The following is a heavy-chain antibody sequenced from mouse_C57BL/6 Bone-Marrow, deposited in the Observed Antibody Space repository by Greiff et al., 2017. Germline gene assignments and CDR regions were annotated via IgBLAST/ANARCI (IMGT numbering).Heavy chain of an antibody. CDR3: TSSLIYYGTNY. CDR1: GFNIKDYY. J-gene: IGHJ2*01. CDR2: IDPEDGET. V-gene: IGHV14-2*01. D-gene: IGHD1-1*01. Sequence: EVQIQQSGAELVKPGASVKLSCKASGFNIKDYYIHWVKQRTEQGLEWIGRIDPEDGETKYAPKFQDKATITADTSYNTAYLQLSSLTSEYTAVYYCTSSLIYYGTNYWVQGTTLTVSS.